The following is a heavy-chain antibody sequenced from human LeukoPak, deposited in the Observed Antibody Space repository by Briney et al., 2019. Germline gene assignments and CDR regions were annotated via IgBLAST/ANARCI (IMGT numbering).Heavy chain of an antibody. Sequence: GASVKVSCKASGYTFTDFPIHWVRQAPGQSLEWMGGINAGDGHTKYSRKLQGRLSVTRDTSANTAYMELSSLRSEDTAVYFCAGVIVRGSSHSFEYWGQGTLVSVSS. CDR2: INAGDGHT. CDR3: AGVIVRGSSHSFEY. V-gene: IGHV1-3*01. CDR1: GYTFTDFP. D-gene: IGHD3-22*01. J-gene: IGHJ4*02.